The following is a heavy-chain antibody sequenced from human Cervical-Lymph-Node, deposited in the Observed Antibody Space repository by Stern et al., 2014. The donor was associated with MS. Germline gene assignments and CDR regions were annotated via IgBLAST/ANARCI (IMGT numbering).Heavy chain of an antibody. J-gene: IGHJ4*02. V-gene: IGHV7-4-1*02. CDR2: INTKTGTP. CDR1: GYSFTHFA. D-gene: IGHD4-17*01. Sequence: VQLVESGSELKKPGASVKVSCKASGYSFTHFALNWVRHAPGQGLQWMGWINTKTGTPSYAQALPGRFVFSLDTSVSTAYLQISSLKAEDTAVYYCARDPHDYGDRFDYWGQGTLVTVSS. CDR3: ARDPHDYGDRFDY.